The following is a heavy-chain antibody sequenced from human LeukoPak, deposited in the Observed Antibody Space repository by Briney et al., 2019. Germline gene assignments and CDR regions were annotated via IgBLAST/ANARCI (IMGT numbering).Heavy chain of an antibody. CDR2: IYYSGST. D-gene: IGHD5-18*01. CDR3: ARVVDTAMVWFDP. CDR1: GGSISSSSYY. V-gene: IGHV4-61*05. J-gene: IGHJ5*02. Sequence: SETLSLTCTVSGGSISSSSYYWGWIRQPPGKGLEWIGYIYYSGSTNYNPSLKSRVTISVDTSKNQFSLKLSSVTAADTAVYYCARVVDTAMVWFDPWGQGTLVTVSS.